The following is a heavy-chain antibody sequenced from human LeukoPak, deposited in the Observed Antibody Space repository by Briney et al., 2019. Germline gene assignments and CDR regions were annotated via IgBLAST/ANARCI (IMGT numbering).Heavy chain of an antibody. J-gene: IGHJ5*02. Sequence: SETLSLTRAVYGGSFSGYYWGWIRQPPGKGLEWIGSIYYGGSTYYNPSLKSRVTISVDTSKNQFSLKLSSVTAADTAVYYCARVVSSSWYRWFDPWGQGTLVTVSS. V-gene: IGHV4-34*01. D-gene: IGHD6-13*01. CDR2: IYYGGST. CDR1: GGSFSGYY. CDR3: ARVVSSSWYRWFDP.